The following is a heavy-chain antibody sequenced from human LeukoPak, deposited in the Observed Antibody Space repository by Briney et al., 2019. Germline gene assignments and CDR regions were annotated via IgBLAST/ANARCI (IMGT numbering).Heavy chain of an antibody. Sequence: PGGSLRLSCAGFGFSVTTYYMTWVRQAPGKGLESVSVISDSGRTYYADSVKGRFTISRDDSKNTLYLQMNSLRAADTAVYYCAKGYRNHLLILLDSWGQGTLVTVSS. D-gene: IGHD3-16*01. CDR2: ISDSGRT. CDR1: GFSVTTYY. CDR3: AKGYRNHLLILLDS. V-gene: IGHV3-66*03. J-gene: IGHJ5*01.